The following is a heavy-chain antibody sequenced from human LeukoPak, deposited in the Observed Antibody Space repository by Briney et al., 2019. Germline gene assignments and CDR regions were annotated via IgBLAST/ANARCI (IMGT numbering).Heavy chain of an antibody. D-gene: IGHD3-22*01. CDR1: GFTSSSYG. CDR3: AKGGSSGYVYYYYMDV. J-gene: IGHJ6*03. CDR2: LWYDGSTK. V-gene: IGHV3-33*06. Sequence: GRSLRLSCAASGFTSSSYGMHWVRQAPGKGLEWVAILWYDGSTKYYADSVKGRFTISRDNSKNTLYLQMNSLRAEDTAVYYCAKGGSSGYVYYYYMDVWGKGTTVTVSS.